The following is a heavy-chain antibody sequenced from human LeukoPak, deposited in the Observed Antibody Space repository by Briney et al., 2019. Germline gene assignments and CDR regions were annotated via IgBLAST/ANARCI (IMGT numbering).Heavy chain of an antibody. V-gene: IGHV3-66*04. J-gene: IGHJ4*02. CDR1: GFTVNGIY. CDR3: ARLPFYSITMVRGVIIKGFDY. Sequence: PGGSLRLSCAASGFTVNGIYMSWVRQAPGKELEWVSVLYSDGTTYYADSVKGRFTISRDSSKNTLYLQMNSLRAEDTAVYYCARLPFYSITMVRGVIIKGFDYWGQGTLVTVSS. CDR2: LYSDGTT. D-gene: IGHD3-10*01.